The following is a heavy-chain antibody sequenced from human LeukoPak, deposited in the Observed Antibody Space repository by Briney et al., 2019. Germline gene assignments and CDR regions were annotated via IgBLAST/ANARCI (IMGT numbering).Heavy chain of an antibody. CDR2: ISSSGSTI. D-gene: IGHD3-3*01. Sequence: GGSLRLSCAASGFTFSSYEMNWVRQAPGKGLEWVSYISSSGSTIYYADSVKGRFTISRDNAKNSLYLQMNSLRAEDTAVYYCARELENYYYMDVWGKGTTVTISS. CDR3: ARELENYYYMDV. J-gene: IGHJ6*03. V-gene: IGHV3-48*03. CDR1: GFTFSSYE.